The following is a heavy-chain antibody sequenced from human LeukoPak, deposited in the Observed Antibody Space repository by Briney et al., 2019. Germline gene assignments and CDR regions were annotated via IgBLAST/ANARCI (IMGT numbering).Heavy chain of an antibody. CDR3: AKDLATKYSLDY. J-gene: IGHJ4*02. CDR2: ISYDGSDK. Sequence: GRPLRLSCAASGFTFSSYGIHWVRQAPGKGLEWVALISYDGSDKFFADSVRGRFAISGDNSKNTLYLQMNSLRVEDTAVYYCAKDLATKYSLDYWGQGILVTVSS. D-gene: IGHD5-12*01. V-gene: IGHV3-30*18. CDR1: GFTFSSYG.